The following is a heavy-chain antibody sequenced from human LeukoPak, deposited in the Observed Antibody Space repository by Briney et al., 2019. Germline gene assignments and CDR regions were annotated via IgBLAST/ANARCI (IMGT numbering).Heavy chain of an antibody. CDR1: GYTFTSYG. D-gene: IGHD2-15*01. V-gene: IGHV1-18*01. J-gene: IGHJ4*02. CDR3: ARDRSVVVVAATAKLFDY. CDR2: ISAYNGNT. Sequence: ASVKVSCKASGYTFTSYGISWVRQAPGQGLEWMGWISAYNGNTNYAQKLQGRVTMTTDTSTSTAYMELRSLRSDDTAVYYCARDRSVVVVAATAKLFDYWGQGIPVTVSS.